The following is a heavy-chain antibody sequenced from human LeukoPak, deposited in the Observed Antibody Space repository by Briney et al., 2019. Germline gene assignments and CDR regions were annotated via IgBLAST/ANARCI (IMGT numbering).Heavy chain of an antibody. CDR2: IIPIFGIA. V-gene: IGHV1-69*13. Sequence: SVKVSCKASGGTFSSYAISWVRQAPGQGLEWMGGIIPIFGIANYAQKFQSRVTITADESTSTAYMELSSLRSEDTAVYYCARVSHYYDSSGYQQSWGQGTLVTVSS. J-gene: IGHJ4*02. CDR3: ARVSHYYDSSGYQQS. CDR1: GGTFSSYA. D-gene: IGHD3-22*01.